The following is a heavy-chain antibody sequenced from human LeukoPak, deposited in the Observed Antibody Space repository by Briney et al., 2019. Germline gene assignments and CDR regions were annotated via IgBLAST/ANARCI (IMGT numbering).Heavy chain of an antibody. D-gene: IGHD6-19*01. J-gene: IGHJ6*02. V-gene: IGHV3-30*18. CDR1: GFTFSSYG. Sequence: PGGSLRLSCAASGFTFSSYGMHWVRQAPGRGLEWVAVISYDGSNKYYADSVKGRFTISRDNSKNTLYLQMNSLRAEDTAVYYCAKFHSSSGMDVWGQGTTVTVSS. CDR2: ISYDGSNK. CDR3: AKFHSSSGMDV.